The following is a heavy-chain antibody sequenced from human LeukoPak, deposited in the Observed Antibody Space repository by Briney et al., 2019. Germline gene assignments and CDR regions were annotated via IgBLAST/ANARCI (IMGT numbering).Heavy chain of an antibody. J-gene: IGHJ4*02. CDR2: IYSSGST. D-gene: IGHD3-10*01. CDR1: GGSISNYF. V-gene: IGHV4-59*12. Sequence: SETLSLTCSVSGGSISNYFWTWIRQPPGKGLEWIGYIYSSGSTYYNPSLKSRVTISVDTSKNRFSLKLSSVTAADTALYYCARATSGTYYYFDSWGRGTLVSVSS. CDR3: ARATSGTYYYFDS.